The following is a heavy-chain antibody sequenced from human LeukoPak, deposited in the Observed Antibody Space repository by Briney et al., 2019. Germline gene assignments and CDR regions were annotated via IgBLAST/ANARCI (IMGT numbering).Heavy chain of an antibody. V-gene: IGHV3-7*01. J-gene: IGHJ4*02. Sequence: GGSLRLSCAASGFTFSSYWMSWVRQAPGKGREWVANIKQDGSEKYYVDSVKGRFTISRDNAKNSLYLQMNSLRAEDTAVYYCAGEGDSSGWYTSFDYWGQGTLVTVSS. CDR3: AGEGDSSGWYTSFDY. CDR1: GFTFSSYW. CDR2: IKQDGSEK. D-gene: IGHD6-19*01.